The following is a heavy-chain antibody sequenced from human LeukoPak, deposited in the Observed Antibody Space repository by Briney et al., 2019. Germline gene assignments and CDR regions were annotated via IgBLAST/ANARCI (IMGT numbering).Heavy chain of an antibody. CDR1: GFTFYDYA. CDR2: ISGDGDDT. D-gene: IGHD2-2*01. CDR3: AKDFSYSTNWHSFDY. Sequence: PGGSLRLSCTVSGFTFYDYAMHWVRQVPGKGLEWVSLISGDGDDTYYADSVKGRFTISRDNRKNSLYLQMTNLRIEDTALYYCAKDFSYSTNWHSFDYWGQGTLVTVSS. V-gene: IGHV3-43*02. J-gene: IGHJ4*02.